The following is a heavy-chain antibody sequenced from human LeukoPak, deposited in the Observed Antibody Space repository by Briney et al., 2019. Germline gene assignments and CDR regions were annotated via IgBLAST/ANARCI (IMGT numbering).Heavy chain of an antibody. CDR2: ISGSGGST. Sequence: GGSLRLSCAASGFTFSSYAMTWVRQAPGKGLEWVSTISGSGGSTYYADSVKGRFTISIHNSKNTLYPQMNSLRAEDTAIYYCAKDQNWNPSFFDYWGQGTLVTVSS. J-gene: IGHJ4*02. CDR3: AKDQNWNPSFFDY. V-gene: IGHV3-23*01. CDR1: GFTFSSYA. D-gene: IGHD1-1*01.